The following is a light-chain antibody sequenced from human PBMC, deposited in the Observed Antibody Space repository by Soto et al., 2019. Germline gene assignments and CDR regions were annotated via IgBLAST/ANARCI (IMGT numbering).Light chain of an antibody. V-gene: IGLV2-8*01. J-gene: IGLJ1*01. Sequence: QSVLTHPPSASWSSGQSVTISCTGTSNDVGGYNFVSWYQQHPGKAPKLMIFEVSKRPSGVPDRFSGSKSGSTASLTVSGLQAEDEADYYCSSYAGNNIYYVFGTGTKVTVL. CDR2: EVS. CDR3: SSYAGNNIYYV. CDR1: SNDVGGYNF.